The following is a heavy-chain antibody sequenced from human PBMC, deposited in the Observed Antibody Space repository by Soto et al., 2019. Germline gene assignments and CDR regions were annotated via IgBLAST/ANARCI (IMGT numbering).Heavy chain of an antibody. Sequence: GGSLRLSCAATGFTFSSYGMHWGRQAPGKGLEWVATIWYDGSNEYYTDSVKGRFTISRDNSKNTLFLQMNSLRAEDTAVYYCARDGPVPGYYFDYWGQGTQVTVSS. J-gene: IGHJ4*02. D-gene: IGHD6-19*01. V-gene: IGHV3-33*01. CDR3: ARDGPVPGYYFDY. CDR2: IWYDGSNE. CDR1: GFTFSSYG.